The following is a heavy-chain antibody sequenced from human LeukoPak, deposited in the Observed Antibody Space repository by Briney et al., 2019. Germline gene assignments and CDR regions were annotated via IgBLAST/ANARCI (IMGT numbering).Heavy chain of an antibody. CDR3: ARDRGKVRSSSWYDY. CDR1: GGSFSGYY. J-gene: IGHJ4*02. CDR2: INHSGST. D-gene: IGHD6-13*01. Sequence: SETLSLTCAVYGGSFSGYYWSWIRQPPGKGLEWIGEINHSGSTNYNPSLKSRVTISVDTSKNQFSLKLSSVTAADTAVYYCARDRGKVRSSSWYDYWGQGTLVTVSS. V-gene: IGHV4-34*01.